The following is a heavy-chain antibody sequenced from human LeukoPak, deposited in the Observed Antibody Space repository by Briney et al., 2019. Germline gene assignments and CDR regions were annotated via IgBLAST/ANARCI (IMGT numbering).Heavy chain of an antibody. V-gene: IGHV3-21*01. Sequence: KPGGSLKLSCAASGFTFSSYSMNWVRQAPGKGLEWASSISSSSSYIYYADSVKGRFTISRDNAKNSLYLQMNSLRAEDTAVYYCAGAYDFWSGYPYYFDCWGQGTLVTVSS. D-gene: IGHD3-3*01. J-gene: IGHJ4*02. CDR2: ISSSSSYI. CDR3: AGAYDFWSGYPYYFDC. CDR1: GFTFSSYS.